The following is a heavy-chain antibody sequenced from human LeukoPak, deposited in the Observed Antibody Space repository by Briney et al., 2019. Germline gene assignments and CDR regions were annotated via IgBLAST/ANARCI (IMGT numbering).Heavy chain of an antibody. V-gene: IGHV3-23*01. Sequence: PGGSLRLSCAASGFSFSNYAMSWVRQAPARGPEWVSSIRGGGETFYADSVKGWFTISRDNAKNTLFLQMNSLRAEDTAVYFCARDVVLGSGSCASWGQGALVTVSS. CDR2: IRGGGET. J-gene: IGHJ4*02. CDR3: ARDVVLGSGSCAS. CDR1: GFSFSNYA. D-gene: IGHD3-10*01.